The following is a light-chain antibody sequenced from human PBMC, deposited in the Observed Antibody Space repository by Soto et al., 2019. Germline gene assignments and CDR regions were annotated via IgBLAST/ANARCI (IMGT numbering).Light chain of an antibody. Sequence: DIQMTQSPSTVSASVGDRVTITCRASQSISNWLAWYRQKPGGAPNLLIYKASSLEAGVPSRFSGSGSGTTFTLTISSLQPDDFATYYCQQYNSFPWTFGQGTKVEIK. CDR3: QQYNSFPWT. V-gene: IGKV1-5*03. CDR2: KAS. CDR1: QSISNW. J-gene: IGKJ1*01.